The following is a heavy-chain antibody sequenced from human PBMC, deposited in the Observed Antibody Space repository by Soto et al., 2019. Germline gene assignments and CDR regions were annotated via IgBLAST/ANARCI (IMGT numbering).Heavy chain of an antibody. CDR3: ARVPQRDYGYPDY. J-gene: IGHJ4*02. Sequence: SETLSLTCGVSGDTISTGGYSWAWIRQPPGKALEWIGHTYHSGNPYNNPSHKSRVTISVDTSKNQFSLMLSSVTAADTAVYYCARVPQRDYGYPDYWGQGTLVTVSS. V-gene: IGHV4-30-2*03. CDR2: TYHSGNP. D-gene: IGHD5-12*01. CDR1: GDTISTGGYS.